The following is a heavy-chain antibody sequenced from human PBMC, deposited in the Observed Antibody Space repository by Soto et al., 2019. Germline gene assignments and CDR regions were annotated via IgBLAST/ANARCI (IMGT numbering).Heavy chain of an antibody. J-gene: IGHJ4*02. CDR3: ARRLTMVRGVIISPGYYFDY. V-gene: IGHV3-30-3*01. D-gene: IGHD3-10*01. CDR1: GFTFSSYA. Sequence: QVQLVESGGGVVQPGRSLRLSCAASGFTFSSYAMHWVRQAPGKGLEWVAVISYDGSNKYYADSVKGRFTISRDNSKNPLYLQMNSLRAEDTAVYYCARRLTMVRGVIISPGYYFDYWGQGTLVTVSS. CDR2: ISYDGSNK.